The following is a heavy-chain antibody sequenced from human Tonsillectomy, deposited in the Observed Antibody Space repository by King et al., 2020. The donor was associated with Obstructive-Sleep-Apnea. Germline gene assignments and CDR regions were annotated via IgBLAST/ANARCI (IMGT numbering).Heavy chain of an antibody. D-gene: IGHD1-26*01. CDR3: ARVEGWEFRSHRFDP. V-gene: IGHV2-70*01. Sequence: TLQESGPALVKPTQTLTLTCTFSGFSLSTTAMCVTWIRQPPGKALEWLALIDWDDDKYYSTSLKNRLTISQDTSRNQVVLTMTNMDPVDTAIYYCARVEGWEFRSHRFDPWGQGSLVTVSS. J-gene: IGHJ5*02. CDR2: IDWDDDK. CDR1: GFSLSTTAMC.